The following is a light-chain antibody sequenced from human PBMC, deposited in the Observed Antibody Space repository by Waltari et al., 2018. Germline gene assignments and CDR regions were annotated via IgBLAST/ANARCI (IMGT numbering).Light chain of an antibody. CDR2: DAS. V-gene: IGKV3-20*01. CDR1: QSVSSSS. CDR3: QQYGSSPNT. J-gene: IGKJ4*01. Sequence: EIVLTQSPGTLSLSPGERATLSCRASQSVSSSSLAWFQQKAGQAPRLLIYDASSRATGIPDRFSGSGSWTDVTLTISRLEPEDFAVYYCQQYGSSPNTFGGGTKVEIK.